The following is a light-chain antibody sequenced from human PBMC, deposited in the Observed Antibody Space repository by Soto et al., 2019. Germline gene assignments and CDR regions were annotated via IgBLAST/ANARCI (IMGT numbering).Light chain of an antibody. J-gene: IGKJ1*01. CDR2: GAS. V-gene: IGKV3-15*01. Sequence: EIVMTQSPATLSVSPGERATLSCRASQSVSSNLAWYQQKPGQAPRLLIYGASTRATGIPARFSGSGPGTEFTLTISSLQSEDFAIYFCQEYNNWPPDRTVGQGTKVEIK. CDR1: QSVSSN. CDR3: QEYNNWPPDRT.